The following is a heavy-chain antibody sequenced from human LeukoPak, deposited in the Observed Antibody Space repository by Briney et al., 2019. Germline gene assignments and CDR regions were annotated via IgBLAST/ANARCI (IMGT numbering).Heavy chain of an antibody. CDR3: ARELGNGDTYANVPLGH. D-gene: IGHD5-18*01. CDR1: GFTFSSYS. Sequence: PGRSLRLSCAVSGFTFSSYSMNWVRQAPGKGLEWVASISSSGSYKYYADSVEGRFTISRDNAKDSLFLQMDSLRVEDTAVYFCARELGNGDTYANVPLGHWGQGTLVTVSS. CDR2: ISSSGSYK. J-gene: IGHJ4*02. V-gene: IGHV3-21*01.